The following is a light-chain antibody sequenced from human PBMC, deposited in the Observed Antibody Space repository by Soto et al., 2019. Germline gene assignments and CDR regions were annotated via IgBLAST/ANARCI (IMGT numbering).Light chain of an antibody. V-gene: IGKV3-20*01. CDR2: AAS. J-gene: IGKJ5*01. CDR1: QSVSSSH. Sequence: EIVLTQSPGTLSLSPGERATLSCRASQSVSSSHLAWYQHRPGQAPRPLIYAASSRATGSPDRFSGGGSGTGFTLTISRLEPEDFAVYYSQQYGYSPSTFGQGTRLEIK. CDR3: QQYGYSPST.